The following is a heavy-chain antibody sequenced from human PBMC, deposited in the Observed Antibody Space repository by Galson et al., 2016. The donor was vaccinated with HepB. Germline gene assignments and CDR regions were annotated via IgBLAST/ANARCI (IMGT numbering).Heavy chain of an antibody. CDR2: ISYDGINK. J-gene: IGHJ4*02. D-gene: IGHD6-25*01. V-gene: IGHV3-30*04. Sequence: SLRLSCAASGFTFSSYAMHWVRQPPGKGLEWVAVISYDGINKYYVDSVNGRFTISRDNSKNTLFLQMNSLRPEDTAVYYCARRRAPGRMAAGFDYWGQGTLVTFSS. CDR1: GFTFSSYA. CDR3: ARRRAPGRMAAGFDY.